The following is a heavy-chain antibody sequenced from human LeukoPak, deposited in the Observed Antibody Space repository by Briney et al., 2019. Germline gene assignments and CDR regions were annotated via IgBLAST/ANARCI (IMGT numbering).Heavy chain of an antibody. V-gene: IGHV3-53*01. Sequence: PGGSLRLSCAASGLTVSSNYMNWVRQAPGKGLEWVSALYIGGNTYYADSVRGRFTISRDNSKNTLYLQMNSLRAEDTAIYYCTTAAGYNYGQYWCQGTLVTVSS. CDR3: TTAAGYNYGQY. CDR2: LYIGGNT. CDR1: GLTVSSNY. D-gene: IGHD5-18*01. J-gene: IGHJ4*02.